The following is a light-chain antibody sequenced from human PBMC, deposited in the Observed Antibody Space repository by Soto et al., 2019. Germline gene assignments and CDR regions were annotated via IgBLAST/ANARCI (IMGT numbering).Light chain of an antibody. V-gene: IGKV3-11*01. CDR1: QSVSSY. J-gene: IGKJ2*01. CDR3: QQRSLWPPT. CDR2: DAS. Sequence: EIVLTQSPATLSLSPGERATLSCRASQSVSSYLAWYQQKPGQAPRLLIYDASNRATGIPARFSGSGSGTDFTLTISSLEPEDLAVYSCQQRSLWPPTFGQGTKLEIK.